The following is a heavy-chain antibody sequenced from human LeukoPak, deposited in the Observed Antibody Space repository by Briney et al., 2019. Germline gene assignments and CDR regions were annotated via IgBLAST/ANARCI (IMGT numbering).Heavy chain of an antibody. CDR2: ISAYNGNT. CDR3: ARASHGIAAASWFDP. J-gene: IGHJ5*02. D-gene: IGHD6-13*01. V-gene: IGHV1-18*01. Sequence: AASVKVSCKASGYTFTNYGISWVRQAPGQGLEWMGWISAYNGNTNYAQKLQGRVTMTTDTSTSTAYMELRSLRSDDTAVYYCARASHGIAAASWFDPWGQGTLVTVSS. CDR1: GYTFTNYG.